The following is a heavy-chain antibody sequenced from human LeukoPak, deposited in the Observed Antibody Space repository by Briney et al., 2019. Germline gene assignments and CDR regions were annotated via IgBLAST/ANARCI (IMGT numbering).Heavy chain of an antibody. CDR1: GYTFTSYD. V-gene: IGHV1-8*01. CDR3: ARVRSNRIAAALGY. J-gene: IGHJ4*02. Sequence: ASVAISCKASGYTFTSYDIYWVRQATGQGLEWMGWMNPNSGNTGYAQKFQGRVTMTRNTSISTAYMELSSLRSEDTAVYYCARVRSNRIAAALGYWGQGTLVTVSS. D-gene: IGHD6-13*01. CDR2: MNPNSGNT.